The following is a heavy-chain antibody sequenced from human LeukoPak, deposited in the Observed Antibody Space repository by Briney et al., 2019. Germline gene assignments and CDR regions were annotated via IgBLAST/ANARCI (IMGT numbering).Heavy chain of an antibody. V-gene: IGHV1-18*01. CDR2: ISAYNGNT. J-gene: IGHJ6*02. Sequence: ASVKVSCKASGYTFTSYGISWVRQAPGQGLEWMGWISAYNGNTNYAQKFQGRVTITADESTSTAYMELSSLRSEDTAVYYCARDPSLVDTYYYYGMDVWGQGTTVTVSS. CDR3: ARDPSLVDTYYYYGMDV. CDR1: GYTFTSYG. D-gene: IGHD5-18*01.